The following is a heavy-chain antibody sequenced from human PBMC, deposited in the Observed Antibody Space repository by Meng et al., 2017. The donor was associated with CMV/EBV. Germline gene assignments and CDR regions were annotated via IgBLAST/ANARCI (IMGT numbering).Heavy chain of an antibody. J-gene: IGHJ4*02. V-gene: IGHV4-4*07. Sequence: LPGSGHGLVKPHVALSLSCTVSGGSSSSYSWSWLRQPAGKGLEWIGRIYTSGSTNYNPSLKSRVTMSVDTSKNQFSLKLSSVTAADTAVYYCARGSYYRYVIDYWGQGTLVTVSS. CDR1: GGSSSSYS. D-gene: IGHD2-21*01. CDR3: ARGSYYRYVIDY. CDR2: IYTSGST.